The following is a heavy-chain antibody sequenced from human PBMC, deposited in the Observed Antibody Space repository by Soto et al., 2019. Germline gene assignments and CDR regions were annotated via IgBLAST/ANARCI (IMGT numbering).Heavy chain of an antibody. CDR3: ATSYDSGFDP. D-gene: IGHD5-12*01. J-gene: IGHJ5*02. V-gene: IGHV1-18*04. Sequence: QLQLVQSGAEVERPGASVRVSCKAYGYPFSKYGISWIRQAPGQGLEWMGWIKPDTGDTNYAQKCQGRVTMTTDTSAHTAYMELRSVRSDDTAVYYCATSYDSGFDPWCQGTLVSVSS. CDR2: IKPDTGDT. CDR1: GYPFSKYG.